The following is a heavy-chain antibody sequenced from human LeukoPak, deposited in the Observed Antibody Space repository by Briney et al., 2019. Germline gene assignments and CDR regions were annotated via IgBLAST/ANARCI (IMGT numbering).Heavy chain of an antibody. Sequence: ASVKVSCKASGYTFTGYYMHWVRQAPGQGLEWMGWINPNSGGTNYAQKYHGRVTMTRDTSSSTAYMELSRLRSDVTAVYYCARDLYCSGGSCYNGFDPWGQGTLVTVSS. CDR3: ARDLYCSGGSCYNGFDP. V-gene: IGHV1-2*02. CDR1: GYTFTGYY. J-gene: IGHJ5*02. D-gene: IGHD2-15*01. CDR2: INPNSGGT.